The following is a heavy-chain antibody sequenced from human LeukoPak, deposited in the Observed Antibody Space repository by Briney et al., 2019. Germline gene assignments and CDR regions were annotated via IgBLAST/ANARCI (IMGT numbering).Heavy chain of an antibody. J-gene: IGHJ4*02. CDR1: GFIFSSYA. D-gene: IGHD1-14*01. CDR3: ARARITLDY. V-gene: IGHV3-30*04. Sequence: GGSLGLSCAASGFIFSSYAMHWVRQAPGKGLEWVAVISYDGSNKYYADSVKGRFTISRDNSKNTLYLQMNSLRAEDTAVYYCARARITLDYRGQGTLVTVSS. CDR2: ISYDGSNK.